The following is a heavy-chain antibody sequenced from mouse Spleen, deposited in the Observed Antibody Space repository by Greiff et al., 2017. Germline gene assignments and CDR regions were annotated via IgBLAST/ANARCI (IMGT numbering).Heavy chain of an antibody. Sequence: QVQLQQPGAELVKPGASVKLSCTASGFTFTSYWMHWVPPRPGQGLEWIGEINPSNGRTHYTETFKSKATLTVDKSSSTAYMQLSSLTSEDSAVYYGAREDYVDYWGQGTTLTVSS. J-gene: IGHJ2*01. V-gene: IGHV1S81*02. CDR2: INPSNGRT. CDR1: GFTFTSYW. CDR3: AREDYVDY.